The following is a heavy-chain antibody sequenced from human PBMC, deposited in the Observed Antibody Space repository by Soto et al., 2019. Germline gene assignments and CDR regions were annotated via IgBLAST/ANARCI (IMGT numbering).Heavy chain of an antibody. Sequence: QLQLQESGPGLVKPSETLSLTCTVSGGSISSSSNYWGWIRQPPGKRVEWIGCIHYSGTTYYNPSLKSRVTISVDTSKNQLSPKLTSVTAADTAVYDCARKPGYYSYYIDVWGKGTTVTVSS. CDR2: IHYSGTT. J-gene: IGHJ6*03. CDR1: GGSISSSSNY. V-gene: IGHV4-39*01. CDR3: ARKPGYYSYYIDV.